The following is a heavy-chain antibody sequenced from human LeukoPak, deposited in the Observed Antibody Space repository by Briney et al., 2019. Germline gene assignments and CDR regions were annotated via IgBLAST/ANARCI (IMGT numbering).Heavy chain of an antibody. CDR2: IRSKAYGGTI. Sequence: GSLRLSCTASGFTSGDYAMNWVRQAPGRGLEWVGFIRSKAYGGTIQYAASVKGRFTISRDDSKSIAYLQMNSLKTEDTAVYYCTRDYTSSPPFFAGAYDPWGQGILVTVSS. CDR1: GFTSGDYA. J-gene: IGHJ5*02. V-gene: IGHV3-49*04. D-gene: IGHD6-19*01. CDR3: TRDYTSSPPFFAGAYDP.